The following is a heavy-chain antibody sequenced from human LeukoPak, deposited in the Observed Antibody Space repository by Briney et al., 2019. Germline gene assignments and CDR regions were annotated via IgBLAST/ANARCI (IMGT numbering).Heavy chain of an antibody. CDR2: INHSGST. V-gene: IGHV4-34*01. CDR3: ARDLRWGFDY. CDR1: GGSFSGYY. J-gene: IGHJ4*02. D-gene: IGHD4-23*01. Sequence: SETLSLTCAVYGGSFSGYYWSWIRQPPGKGLEWIGEINHSGSTNYNPSLKSRVTISVDTSKNQFSLKLNSVTAADTAVYYCARDLRWGFDYWGQGTLVTVSS.